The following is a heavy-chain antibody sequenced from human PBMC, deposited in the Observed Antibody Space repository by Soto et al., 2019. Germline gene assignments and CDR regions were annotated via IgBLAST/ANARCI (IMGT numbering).Heavy chain of an antibody. V-gene: IGHV1-2*02. CDR2: INPNSGGT. CDR1: GYTFTGYY. Sequence: ASVKVSCKASGYTFTGYYMHWVRQAAGQGLEWMGWINPNSGGTNYAQKFQGRVTMTRDTSISTAYMELSRLRSDDTAVYYCARGSIAAAGTLDYWGQGTLVTVSS. CDR3: ARGSIAAAGTLDY. D-gene: IGHD6-13*01. J-gene: IGHJ4*02.